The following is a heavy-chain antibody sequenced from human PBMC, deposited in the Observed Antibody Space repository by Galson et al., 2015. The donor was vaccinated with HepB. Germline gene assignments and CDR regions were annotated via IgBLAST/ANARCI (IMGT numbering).Heavy chain of an antibody. CDR3: ASVRVMITFGGVIVKSGMDV. J-gene: IGHJ6*02. CDR1: GYSFTSYD. V-gene: IGHV1-18*01. D-gene: IGHD3-16*02. CDR2: ISAYNGNT. Sequence: SVKVSCKASGYSFTSYDISWVRQAPGQGLEWMGWISAYNGNTNYVQKLQGRVTMTTDTSTSTAYMELRCLRSDDTAVYYCASVRVMITFGGVIVKSGMDVWGQGTTVTVSS.